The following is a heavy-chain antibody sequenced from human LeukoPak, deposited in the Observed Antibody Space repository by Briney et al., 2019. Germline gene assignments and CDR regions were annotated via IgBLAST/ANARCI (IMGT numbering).Heavy chain of an antibody. Sequence: GRSLRLSCAASGFTFSSYAMHWVCQAPGKGLEWVAVISYDGSNKYYADSVKGRFTISRDNSKNTLYLQMNSLRAEDTAVYYCARDRVVGSGSYYDCLWYWGQGTLVTVSS. CDR2: ISYDGSNK. D-gene: IGHD1-26*01. V-gene: IGHV3-30-3*01. J-gene: IGHJ4*02. CDR1: GFTFSSYA. CDR3: ARDRVVGSGSYYDCLWY.